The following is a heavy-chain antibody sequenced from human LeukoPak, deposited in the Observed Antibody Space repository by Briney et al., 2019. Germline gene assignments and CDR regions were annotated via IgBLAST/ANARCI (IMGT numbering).Heavy chain of an antibody. CDR3: AKDRQGYDSGDYFDY. D-gene: IGHD3-22*01. CDR1: GYTFSSYA. J-gene: IGHJ4*02. CDR2: ISGSGGST. V-gene: IGHV3-23*01. Sequence: GGSLRLSCAASGYTFSSYAMSWVRQAPGKGLEWVSAISGSGGSTYYADSVKGRFTISRDNSKNTLYLQMNSLRAEDTAVYYCAKDRQGYDSGDYFDYWGQGTLVTVSS.